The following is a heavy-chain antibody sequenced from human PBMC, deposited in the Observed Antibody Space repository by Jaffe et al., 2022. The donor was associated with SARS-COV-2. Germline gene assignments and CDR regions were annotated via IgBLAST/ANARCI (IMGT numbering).Heavy chain of an antibody. D-gene: IGHD3-22*01. J-gene: IGHJ5*02. CDR1: GYTFTSYA. CDR3: ARAEYYYDSSGKPRSGRFDP. CDR2: INAGNGNT. Sequence: QVQLVQSGAEVKKPGASVKVSCKASGYTFTSYAMHWVRQAPGQRLEWMGWINAGNGNTKYSQKFQGRVTITRDTSASTAYMELSSLRSEDTAVYYCARAEYYYDSSGKPRSGRFDPWGQGTLVTVSS. V-gene: IGHV1-3*01.